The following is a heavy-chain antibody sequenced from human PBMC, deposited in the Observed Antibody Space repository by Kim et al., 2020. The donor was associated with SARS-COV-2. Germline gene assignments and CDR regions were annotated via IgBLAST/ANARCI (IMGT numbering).Heavy chain of an antibody. CDR3: ARDKRERGYSGYNPFDY. CDR1: GGTFSSYA. CDR2: IIPIFGTA. J-gene: IGHJ4*02. V-gene: IGHV1-69*13. D-gene: IGHD5-12*01. Sequence: SVKVSCKASGGTFSSYAISWVRQAPGQGLEWMGGIIPIFGTANYAQKFQGRVTITADESTSTAYMELSSLRSEDTAVYYCARDKRERGYSGYNPFDYWGQGTLVNVSS.